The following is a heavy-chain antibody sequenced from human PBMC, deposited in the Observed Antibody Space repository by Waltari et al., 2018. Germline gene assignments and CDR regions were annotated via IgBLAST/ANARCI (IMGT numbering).Heavy chain of an antibody. J-gene: IGHJ4*02. CDR3: AKMDQSGWTLFDY. D-gene: IGHD6-19*01. V-gene: IGHV3-9*01. Sequence: EVQLVESGGGLVQPGRSLRLSCAASGFTFGDYAMHWVRQTPGKGLEWVSGITWNSGTIDYADSVKGRFTISRDNAKNSLYLHMNSLRAEDTALYYCAKMDQSGWTLFDYWGQGTLVTVSS. CDR2: ITWNSGTI. CDR1: GFTFGDYA.